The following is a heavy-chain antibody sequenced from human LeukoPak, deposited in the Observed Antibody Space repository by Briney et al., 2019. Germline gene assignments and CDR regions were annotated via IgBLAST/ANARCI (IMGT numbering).Heavy chain of an antibody. J-gene: IGHJ4*02. CDR2: IDGSGGAI. Sequence: GGSLRLSCGASGLTFSRYAMSWVRQAPGKGLQWVSQIDGSGGAIYYADSVRGRFTISRDNSKNTLYLQMNSLRAEDTGVYYCAKDLSSGSRRAYWGQGTLVTVSS. CDR3: AKDLSSGSRRAY. V-gene: IGHV3-23*01. CDR1: GLTFSRYA. D-gene: IGHD6-19*01.